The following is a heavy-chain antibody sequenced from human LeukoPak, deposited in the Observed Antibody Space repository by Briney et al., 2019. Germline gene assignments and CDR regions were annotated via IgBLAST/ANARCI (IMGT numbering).Heavy chain of an antibody. CDR1: GVSISSGGYY. CDR2: IYYSGST. V-gene: IGHV4-31*03. D-gene: IGHD2-15*01. Sequence: SETLSLTCTVSGVSISSGGYYWSWIRQHPGKGLEWIGYIYYSGSTYYNPSLRSRVTISVDTSKNQFSLRLSSVTAADTAVYFCARRRVVVASTDGASGAFDIWGQGTMVTVSS. J-gene: IGHJ3*02. CDR3: ARRRVVVASTDGASGAFDI.